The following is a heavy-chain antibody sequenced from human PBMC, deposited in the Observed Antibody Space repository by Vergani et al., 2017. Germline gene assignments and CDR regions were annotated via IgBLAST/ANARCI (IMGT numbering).Heavy chain of an antibody. J-gene: IGHJ6*03. CDR3: ARDRGDWRYSRYFYNYYMDV. D-gene: IGHD2-8*02. CDR2: ISYDGTNK. Sequence: QVQLVESGGGVVQPGTSLRLSCAASGFIFKNHGMQWVRQAPGKGLEWVALISYDGTNKYYTNSVRGRFTISRDNSKSTLFLQMNSLRVEDMAVYYCARDRGDWRYSRYFYNYYMDVWGKGTTVTVSS. V-gene: IGHV3-30*19. CDR1: GFIFKNHG.